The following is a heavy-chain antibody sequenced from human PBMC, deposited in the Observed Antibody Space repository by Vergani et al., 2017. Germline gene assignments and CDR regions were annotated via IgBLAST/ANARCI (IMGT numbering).Heavy chain of an antibody. CDR2: IYPGNSET. CDR1: GYSFSRNW. V-gene: IGHV5-51*03. CDR3: ARLHCLTTSCYTTDWFDP. D-gene: IGHD2-2*02. J-gene: IGHJ5*02. Sequence: EVQLEQSGAAVKKPGESLEISCKGSGYSFSRNWIAWVRERPGQGLEWMGMIYPGNSETRYSPSFQGQVSISADKSLSTAYLQWSSLKASDTAMYYCARLHCLTTSCYTTDWFDPWGQGTLVTVSS.